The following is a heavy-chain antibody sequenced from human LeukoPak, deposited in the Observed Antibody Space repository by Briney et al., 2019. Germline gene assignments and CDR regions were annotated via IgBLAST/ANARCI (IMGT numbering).Heavy chain of an antibody. CDR2: ISYDGSNK. D-gene: IGHD3/OR15-3a*01. Sequence: PGRSLRLSCAASGFTFSSYAMHWVRQAPGKGLEWVAVISYDGSNKYYADSVKGRFTISRDNSKNTLYLQMNSLRAEDTAVYYCAREWTGYYSGYYGMDVWGKGTTVTVSS. V-gene: IGHV3-30*04. CDR3: AREWTGYYSGYYGMDV. CDR1: GFTFSSYA. J-gene: IGHJ6*04.